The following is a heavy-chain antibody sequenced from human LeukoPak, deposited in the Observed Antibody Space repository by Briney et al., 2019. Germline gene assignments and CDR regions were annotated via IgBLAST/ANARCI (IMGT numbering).Heavy chain of an antibody. V-gene: IGHV4-31*03. Sequence: SETLSLTCTVSAGSISSGGYYWGWIRQHPGKGLEWIGYIYYSGSTYYNPSLKSRVAISVDTSKNHFSLKLSSVTAADTAVYYCVIVYDDILTGYLFDPWGQGTLVTVSS. CDR3: VIVYDDILTGYLFDP. J-gene: IGHJ5*02. D-gene: IGHD3-9*01. CDR1: AGSISSGGYY. CDR2: IYYSGST.